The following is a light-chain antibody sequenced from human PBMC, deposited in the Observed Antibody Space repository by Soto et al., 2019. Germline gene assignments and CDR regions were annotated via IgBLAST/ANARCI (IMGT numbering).Light chain of an antibody. CDR3: SSYTSSSTRV. V-gene: IGLV2-14*01. J-gene: IGLJ3*02. Sequence: QSALTQPASVSGSPGQSITISCTGTSSDVGGYNYVSWFQHHPGKAPKLTIYEVSNRPSGVSNRFSGSKSGNTASLTISGLQAEDEADYYCSSYTSSSTRVFGGGTKLTVL. CDR1: SSDVGGYNY. CDR2: EVS.